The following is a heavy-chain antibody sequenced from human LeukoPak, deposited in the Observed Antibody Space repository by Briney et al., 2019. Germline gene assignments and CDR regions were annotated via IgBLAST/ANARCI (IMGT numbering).Heavy chain of an antibody. J-gene: IGHJ4*02. Sequence: HAGGPLRLPCAPSGFTFSSFGMSWARQPPGKGREGVSAISGSGGSTYYADSVKGRFTISRDNSKNTLYLQMNSLRAEDTAVSYCAKRYLNSSGYYDFDYWGQGTLVTVSS. D-gene: IGHD3-22*01. CDR2: ISGSGGST. V-gene: IGHV3-23*01. CDR3: AKRYLNSSGYYDFDY. CDR1: GFTFSSFG.